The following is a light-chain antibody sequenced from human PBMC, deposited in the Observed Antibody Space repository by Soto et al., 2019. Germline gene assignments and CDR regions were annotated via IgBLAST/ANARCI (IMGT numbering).Light chain of an antibody. CDR1: SSNIGAGYD. Sequence: QSVLTQPPSVSGAPGQRVTISCTGSSSNIGAGYDVHWYQQLPGTAPKLLIYGNSNRPSGVPDRFSGSKSGTSASLAITGLQAEDEADYYCQSYDSSLSGWGVFGGGTQPTVL. J-gene: IGLJ2*01. CDR2: GNS. CDR3: QSYDSSLSGWGV. V-gene: IGLV1-40*01.